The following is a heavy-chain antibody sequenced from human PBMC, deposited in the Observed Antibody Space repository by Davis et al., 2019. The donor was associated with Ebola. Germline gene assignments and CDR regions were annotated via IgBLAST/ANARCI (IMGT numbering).Heavy chain of an antibody. V-gene: IGHV4-4*02. CDR2: NLHSGRT. J-gene: IGHJ5*02. CDR1: GVSISSGNW. Sequence: PSETLSLTCGVSGVSISSGNWWSWIRQPPGQGLEWIGENLHSGRTNYNPSLKSRVSISVDKSKNQFSLTMTSVTAADTAFYFCARRGATTGWFDPWGQGILVVVSS. CDR3: ARRGATTGWFDP. D-gene: IGHD4-11*01.